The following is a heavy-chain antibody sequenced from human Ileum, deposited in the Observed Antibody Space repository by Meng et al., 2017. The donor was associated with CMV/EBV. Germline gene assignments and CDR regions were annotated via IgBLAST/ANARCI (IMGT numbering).Heavy chain of an antibody. CDR3: ARGSGSYYGY. CDR2: ISTGSSYI. D-gene: IGHD1-26*01. J-gene: IGHJ4*02. V-gene: IGHV3-21*01. CDR1: GVTFSSYS. Sequence: LSCAASGVTFSSYSMNWVRQAPGKGLEWVSSISTGSSYIYYADSVKGRFTISRDNAKNSLYLQMNSLRAEDTAVYYCARGSGSYYGYWGQGTLVTVSS.